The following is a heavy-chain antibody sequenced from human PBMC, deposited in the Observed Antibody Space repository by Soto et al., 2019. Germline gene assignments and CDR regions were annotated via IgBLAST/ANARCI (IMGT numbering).Heavy chain of an antibody. CDR1: GGSISSGDYY. Sequence: SETLSLTCTVSGGSISSGDYYWSWIRQPPGKGLEWIGYISYSGSTDYKASLKSRLIISVDTSRNQFSLKLSSVTAADTAVYYCARSDYGDRYYFDYWGQGTLVTVSS. CDR2: ISYSGST. CDR3: ARSDYGDRYYFDY. D-gene: IGHD4-17*01. V-gene: IGHV4-30-4*01. J-gene: IGHJ4*02.